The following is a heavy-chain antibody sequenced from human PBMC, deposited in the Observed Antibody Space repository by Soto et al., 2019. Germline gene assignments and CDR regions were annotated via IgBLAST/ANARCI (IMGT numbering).Heavy chain of an antibody. D-gene: IGHD6-19*01. CDR2: IYYSGST. CDR3: ARHDSSGWYGRYFDY. Sequence: QVQLQESGPGLVKPSETLSLTCTVSGGSISSYYWSWIRQPPGKGLEWIGYIYYSGSTNYNPSLKWRVTISVDTSKNQFSLKLSSVTAADTAVYYCARHDSSGWYGRYFDYWGQGTLVTVSS. J-gene: IGHJ4*02. V-gene: IGHV4-59*08. CDR1: GGSISSYY.